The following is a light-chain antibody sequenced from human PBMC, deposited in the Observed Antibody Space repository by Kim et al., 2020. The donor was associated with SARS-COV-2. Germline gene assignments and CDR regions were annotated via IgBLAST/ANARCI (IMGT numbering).Light chain of an antibody. CDR2: GAS. Sequence: FPGERAILSGRARQSVSSSYLAWYQPKPGQSPRLLIHGASSRATGVPDRFRGGGSGTDFTLTITRLEPEDFAVYYCQQYGRSPTTFGQGTRLEIK. J-gene: IGKJ5*01. CDR3: QQYGRSPTT. V-gene: IGKV3-20*01. CDR1: QSVSSSY.